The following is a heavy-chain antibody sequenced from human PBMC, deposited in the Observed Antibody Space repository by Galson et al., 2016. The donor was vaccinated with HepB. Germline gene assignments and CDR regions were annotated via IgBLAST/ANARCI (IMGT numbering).Heavy chain of an antibody. D-gene: IGHD3-3*01. J-gene: IGHJ3*02. CDR3: ARDAWSGYYARGAFDI. V-gene: IGHV3-21*01. CDR2: ISSSSSYI. CDR1: GFTFSSHA. Sequence: SLRLSCAASGFTFSSHAMNWVRQAPGKGLEWVSYISSSSSYIYYADAVKGRFITSRDNAKKSLYLQMNSLRDEDTAVYYCARDAWSGYYARGAFDIWGQGTMVTVSS.